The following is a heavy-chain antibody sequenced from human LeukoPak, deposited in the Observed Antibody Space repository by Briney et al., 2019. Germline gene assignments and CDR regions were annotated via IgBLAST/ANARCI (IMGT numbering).Heavy chain of an antibody. CDR2: INPDSGGT. CDR3: ARALSPDY. J-gene: IGHJ4*01. D-gene: IGHD3-16*01. CDR1: GYTFTDNF. Sequence: ASVKVSCKASGYTFTDNFMHWVRQAPGQGLEWMGWINPDSGGTKYAQRFQGRVTMTRDTSISTVYMELSGLRFDDTAMYYCARALSPDYWGQEPWSPSPQ. V-gene: IGHV1-2*02.